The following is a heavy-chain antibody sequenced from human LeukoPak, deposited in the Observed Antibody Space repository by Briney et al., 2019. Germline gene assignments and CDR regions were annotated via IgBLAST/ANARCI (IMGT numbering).Heavy chain of an antibody. Sequence: GASVKVSCKASGYTFTSYYMHWVRQAPGQGLEWVGIINPSGGSTSYAQKFQGRVTMTRDTSTSTVYMELSSLRSEDTAVYYCARVREYYDILTGVVGGAFDIWGQGTMVTVSS. D-gene: IGHD3-9*01. CDR2: INPSGGST. V-gene: IGHV1-46*01. CDR3: ARVREYYDILTGVVGGAFDI. J-gene: IGHJ3*02. CDR1: GYTFTSYY.